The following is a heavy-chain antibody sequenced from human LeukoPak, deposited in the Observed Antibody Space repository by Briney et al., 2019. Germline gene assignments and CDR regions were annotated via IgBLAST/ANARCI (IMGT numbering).Heavy chain of an antibody. V-gene: IGHV3-53*01. Sequence: GGSLRLSCAASGFTVSSNYMSWVRQAPGKGLEWVSVIYSGGSTYYADSVKGRFTISRDNSKNTLYLQMNSLRAEDTAVYYCARLMTTVTRGYYYYYMDVWGKGTTVTISS. D-gene: IGHD4-17*01. CDR1: GFTVSSNY. J-gene: IGHJ6*03. CDR2: IYSGGST. CDR3: ARLMTTVTRGYYYYYMDV.